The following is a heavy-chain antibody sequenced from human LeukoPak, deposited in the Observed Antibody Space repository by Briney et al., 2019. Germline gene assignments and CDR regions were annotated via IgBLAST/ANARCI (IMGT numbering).Heavy chain of an antibody. CDR2: ISAYNGNT. D-gene: IGHD3-3*01. V-gene: IGHV1-18*01. CDR1: GYTFTSYG. CDR3: ARDWGKKYDFWQHSIQGWFDP. Sequence: VASVKVSCKASGYTFTSYGISWVRQAPGQGLEWMGWISAYNGNTNYAQKFQGRVTMTRDTSISTAYMELSRLRSDDTAVYYCARDWGKKYDFWQHSIQGWFDPWGQGTLVTVSS. J-gene: IGHJ5*02.